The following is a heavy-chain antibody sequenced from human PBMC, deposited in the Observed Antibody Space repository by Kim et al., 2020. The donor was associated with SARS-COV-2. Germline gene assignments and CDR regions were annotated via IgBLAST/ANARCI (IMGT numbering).Heavy chain of an antibody. D-gene: IGHD2-15*01. Sequence: TDYEDSVNTSFPIARDTSKNTLFLQMNGLRAEDTAIYYCAKDTGSRSFAYWGQGTLLTVSS. CDR3: AKDTGSRSFAY. CDR2: T. V-gene: IGHV3-23*01. J-gene: IGHJ4*02.